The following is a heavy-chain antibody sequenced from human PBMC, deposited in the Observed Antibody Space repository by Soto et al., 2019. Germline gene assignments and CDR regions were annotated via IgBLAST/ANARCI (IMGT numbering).Heavy chain of an antibody. CDR2: IIPIFGTA. J-gene: IGHJ6*02. V-gene: IGHV1-69*13. D-gene: IGHD2-2*01. CDR3: ARIIVVVPAATNYYYYGMDV. CDR1: GYTFIRYG. Sequence: SVKVSCKASGYTFIRYGISCVRQAPGQGLEWMGGIIPIFGTANYAQKFQGRVTITADESTSTAYMELSSLRSEDTAVYYCARIIVVVPAATNYYYYGMDVWGQGTTVTVSS.